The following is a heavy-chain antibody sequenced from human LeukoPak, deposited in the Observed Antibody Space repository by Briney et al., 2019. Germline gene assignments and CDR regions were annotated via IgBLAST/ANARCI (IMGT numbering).Heavy chain of an antibody. CDR1: GYSFTIYW. V-gene: IGHV5-51*01. D-gene: IGHD6-13*01. CDR3: ARLDGSSRMLDY. Sequence: ESLTISCKGSGYSFTIYWIGWLRRMPGKGLEWMGIIYPGESDTRYSPSLQGQVTISADKSISTAYLQWSSLKASDTAMYYCARLDGSSRMLDYCGQGSLVTVSS. J-gene: IGHJ4*02. CDR2: IYPGESDT.